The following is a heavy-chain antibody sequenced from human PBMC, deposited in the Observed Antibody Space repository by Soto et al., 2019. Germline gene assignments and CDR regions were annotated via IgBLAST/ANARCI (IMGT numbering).Heavy chain of an antibody. Sequence: SETLSLTCTVSGGSISSSSYYWGWIRQPPGKGLEWIGSIYYSGSTYYNPSLKSRVTISVDTSKNQFSLKLSSVTAADTAVYYCARPGIGSGGYDFDYWGQGTLVTVSS. CDR1: GGSISSSSYY. CDR2: IYYSGST. CDR3: ARPGIGSGGYDFDY. J-gene: IGHJ4*02. V-gene: IGHV4-39*01. D-gene: IGHD5-12*01.